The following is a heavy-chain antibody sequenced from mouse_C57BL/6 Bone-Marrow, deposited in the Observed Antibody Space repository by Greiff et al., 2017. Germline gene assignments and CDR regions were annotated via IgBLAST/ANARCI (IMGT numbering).Heavy chain of an antibody. CDR3: TTGYYGSSFLAY. J-gene: IGHJ3*01. Sequence: VQLQQSGAELVRPGASVKLSCTASGFNIKDDYMHWVKQRPEQGLEWIGWIDPENGDTEYASKFQGKATMTADTSSNPAYLQLSGLTSEDTAVYYCTTGYYGSSFLAYWGQGTLVTVSA. CDR2: IDPENGDT. V-gene: IGHV14-4*01. D-gene: IGHD1-1*01. CDR1: GFNIKDDY.